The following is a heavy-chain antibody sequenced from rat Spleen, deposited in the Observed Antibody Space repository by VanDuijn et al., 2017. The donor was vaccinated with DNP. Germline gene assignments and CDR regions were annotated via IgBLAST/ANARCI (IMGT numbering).Heavy chain of an antibody. J-gene: IGHJ2*01. D-gene: IGHD4-3*01. V-gene: IGHV5-31*01. CDR1: GFTFNNYW. CDR3: ARVRTFGVFDY. Sequence: EVRLVETGGGLVQPGRSLKLSCVASGFTFNNYWMTWIRQVPGKGLEWVASITSSGGSTYYPDSVKGRFTISRDNAKNTLYLQMNSLRSEDTATYYCARVRTFGVFDYWGQGVMVTVSS. CDR2: ITSSGGST.